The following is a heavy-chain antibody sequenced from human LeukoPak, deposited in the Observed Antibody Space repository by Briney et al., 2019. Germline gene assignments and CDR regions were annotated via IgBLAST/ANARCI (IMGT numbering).Heavy chain of an antibody. CDR2: INTNTGNP. CDR1: GYTFTSYA. Sequence: GASVKVSCKASGYTFTSYAMNWVRQAPGQGLEWMGWINTNTGNPTYAQGFTGRFVFSLDTSVSTAYLQISSLKAEDTAVYYCASTQGVTWFGKFSLPYYYYYYMDVWGKGTTVTVSS. V-gene: IGHV7-4-1*02. CDR3: ASTQGVTWFGKFSLPYYYYYYMDV. D-gene: IGHD3-10*01. J-gene: IGHJ6*03.